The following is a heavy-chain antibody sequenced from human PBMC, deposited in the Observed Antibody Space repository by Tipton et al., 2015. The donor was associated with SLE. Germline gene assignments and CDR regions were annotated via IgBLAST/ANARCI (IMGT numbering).Heavy chain of an antibody. D-gene: IGHD2-8*02. V-gene: IGHV4-38-2*02. J-gene: IGHJ4*02. Sequence: TLSLTCTVSGGSISSYYWGWIRQPPGKGLEWIGSIYHSGSTYYNPSLKSRVTISVDTSKNQFSLKLSSVTAADTAVYYCARDVGGYNTGWFPYYFDYWGQGTLVTVSS. CDR1: GGSISSYY. CDR2: IYHSGST. CDR3: ARDVGGYNTGWFPYYFDY.